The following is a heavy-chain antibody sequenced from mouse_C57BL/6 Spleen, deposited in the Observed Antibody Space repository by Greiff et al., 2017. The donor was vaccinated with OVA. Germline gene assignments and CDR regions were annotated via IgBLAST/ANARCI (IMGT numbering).Heavy chain of an antibody. J-gene: IGHJ4*01. CDR3: ARSPYAMDY. CDR1: GYTFTSYW. Sequence: QVQLQQPGAELVMPGASVKLSCKASGYTFTSYWMHWVKQRPGQGLEWIGEIDPSDSYTNYNQKFKGKSTLTVDKSSSTAYMQLSILTSEDSAVYYCARSPYAMDYWGQGTSVTVSS. CDR2: IDPSDSYT. V-gene: IGHV1-69*01.